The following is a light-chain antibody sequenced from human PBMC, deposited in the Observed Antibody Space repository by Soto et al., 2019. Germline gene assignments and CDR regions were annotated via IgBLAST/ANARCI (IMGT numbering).Light chain of an antibody. Sequence: QSALTQPRSVSGSPGQSVTISCTGTSSDVGGYNYVSWYQQYSGKAPKLIIYDVSKRPSGVPDRFSGSKSDNTASLTISGLQAEDEADYYCCSYAGSYTFVFGTGTKLTVL. V-gene: IGLV2-11*01. J-gene: IGLJ1*01. CDR3: CSYAGSYTFV. CDR2: DVS. CDR1: SSDVGGYNY.